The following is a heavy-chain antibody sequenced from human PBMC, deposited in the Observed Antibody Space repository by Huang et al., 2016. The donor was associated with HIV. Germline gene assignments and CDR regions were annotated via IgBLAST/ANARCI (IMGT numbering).Heavy chain of an antibody. Sequence: QVQLVQSGAEVKKPGSSVKVSCKASGGTFSSYAISWVRQAPGQGLAWVGGIIPIYNRANYAQKFQGRVTITADESTSTAYMELSSLRSEDTAVYYCARDLIEGIMDYWYFDLWGRSTLVTVSS. V-gene: IGHV1-69*13. CDR3: ARDLIEGIMDYWYFDL. D-gene: IGHD3-16*01. CDR1: GGTFSSYA. CDR2: IIPIYNRA. J-gene: IGHJ2*01.